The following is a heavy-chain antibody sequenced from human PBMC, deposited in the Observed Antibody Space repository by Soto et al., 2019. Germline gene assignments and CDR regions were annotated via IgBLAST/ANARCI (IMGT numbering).Heavy chain of an antibody. Sequence: SVKVSCKASGGTFSSYTISWVRQAPGQGLEWMGRIIPILGIANYAQKFQGRVTITADKSTSTAYMELSSLRSEDTAVYYCARDRAPPRIIAAAGTFDYWGQGTLVTVSS. CDR3: ARDRAPPRIIAAAGTFDY. D-gene: IGHD6-13*01. CDR1: GGTFSSYT. J-gene: IGHJ4*02. CDR2: IIPILGIA. V-gene: IGHV1-69*04.